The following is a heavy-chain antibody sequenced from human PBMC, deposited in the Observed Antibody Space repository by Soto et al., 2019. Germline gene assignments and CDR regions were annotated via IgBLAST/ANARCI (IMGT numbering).Heavy chain of an antibody. Sequence: LRLSCAASGFTFSSYAMHWVRQAPGKGLEWVAVISYDGSNKYYADSVKGRFTISRDNSKNTLYLQMNSLRAEDTAVYYCARENDYSTFRHYYYGMDVWGQGTTVTVSS. CDR2: ISYDGSNK. CDR1: GFTFSSYA. CDR3: ARENDYSTFRHYYYGMDV. J-gene: IGHJ6*02. V-gene: IGHV3-30-3*01. D-gene: IGHD4-4*01.